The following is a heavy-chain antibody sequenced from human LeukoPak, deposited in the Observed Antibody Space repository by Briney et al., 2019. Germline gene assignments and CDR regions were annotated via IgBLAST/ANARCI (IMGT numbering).Heavy chain of an antibody. D-gene: IGHD3-22*01. CDR2: INHSGST. V-gene: IGHV4-34*01. Sequence: TSETLSLTCAVYGGSFSGYYWSWIRQPPGKGLEWIGEINHSGSTNYNPSLKSRVTISVDTSKNQFSLKLSSVTAADTAVYYCARATPPYYYDSSGYGVWGQGTTVTVSS. CDR3: ARATPPYYYDSSGYGV. CDR1: GGSFSGYY. J-gene: IGHJ6*02.